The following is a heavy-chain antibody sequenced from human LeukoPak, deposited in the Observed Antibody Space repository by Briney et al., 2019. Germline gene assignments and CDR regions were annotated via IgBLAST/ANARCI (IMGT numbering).Heavy chain of an antibody. CDR3: ARGAYYNILTGYRGEILGFDY. J-gene: IGHJ4*02. Sequence: GGSLRLSCAAYGFTFSSYGMHWVRQAPGKGLEWVAFIRYDGRIKYYADSVKGRFTISRDNSKNTLYLQMNSLRAEDTAVYYCARGAYYNILTGYRGEILGFDYWGQGTLVTVSS. CDR2: IRYDGRIK. V-gene: IGHV3-30*02. CDR1: GFTFSSYG. D-gene: IGHD3-9*01.